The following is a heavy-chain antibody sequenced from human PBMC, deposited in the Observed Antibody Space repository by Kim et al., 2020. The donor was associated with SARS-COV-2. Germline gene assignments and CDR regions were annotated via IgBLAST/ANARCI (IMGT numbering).Heavy chain of an antibody. Sequence: PSVKVSCKASGYNFNDHYIHWVRQAPGQGLEWMGWINPNGGETKYAEKFHGRASMTRDTSTNTAYVELHSLSFDDTAVYYCARDSDPDYWGQGTLVTAS. J-gene: IGHJ4*02. CDR2: INPNGGET. V-gene: IGHV1-2*02. CDR3: ARDSDPDY. CDR1: GYNFNDHY.